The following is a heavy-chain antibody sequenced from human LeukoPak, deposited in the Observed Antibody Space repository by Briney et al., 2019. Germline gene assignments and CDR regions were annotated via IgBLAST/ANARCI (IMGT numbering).Heavy chain of an antibody. CDR1: GFTFSRYW. CDR2: IKSDGSST. V-gene: IGHV3-74*01. D-gene: IGHD1-26*01. CDR3: ARDNTGSYEY. Sequence: GGSLRLSCAASGFTFSRYWMHWVRQTPGKGLVWVSGIKSDGSSTSYADSVKGRFTISRDNSKDSLYLQMNSLRTEDTALYYCARDNTGSYEYWGQGTLVTVSP. J-gene: IGHJ4*02.